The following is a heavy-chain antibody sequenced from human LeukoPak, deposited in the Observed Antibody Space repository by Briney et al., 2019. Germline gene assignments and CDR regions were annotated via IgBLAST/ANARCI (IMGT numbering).Heavy chain of an antibody. V-gene: IGHV5-51*01. D-gene: IGHD4-17*01. CDR1: GYRFTTYW. CDR2: IFPGDSDT. CDR3: ARHRAYGDYVDGFDI. J-gene: IGHJ3*02. Sequence: GESLKISCKGSGYRFTTYWIGWVRQMPGKGLEWMGIIFPGDSDTRYSPSFQGQVTISADKSISTAYLQWSSLKASDTAIYYCARHRAYGDYVDGFDIWGQGTMVTVSS.